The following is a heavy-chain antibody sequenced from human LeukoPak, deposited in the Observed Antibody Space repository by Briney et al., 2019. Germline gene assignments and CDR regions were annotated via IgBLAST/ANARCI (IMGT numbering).Heavy chain of an antibody. D-gene: IGHD5-24*01. Sequence: QPGAFLILSGAAAGFIISSYFIRLVREAREEVLEWVSTITGSGGGTYYAVSVEDGFTISTDNSESTLYLQMNSLRAEDTAVYYCAKALRTSTSFFDYWGQGTLATASS. J-gene: IGHJ4*02. CDR2: ITGSGGGT. V-gene: IGHV3-23*01. CDR1: GFIISSYF. CDR3: AKALRTSTSFFDY.